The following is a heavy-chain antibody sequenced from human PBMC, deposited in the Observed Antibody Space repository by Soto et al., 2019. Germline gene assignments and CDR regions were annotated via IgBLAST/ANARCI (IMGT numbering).Heavy chain of an antibody. CDR3: AKVPMPYKYYFDY. CDR2: ISGSGGST. J-gene: IGHJ4*02. V-gene: IGHV3-23*01. D-gene: IGHD1-20*01. CDR1: GFTFSSYA. Sequence: EVQLLESGGGLVQPGGSLRLSCAASGFTFSSYAMSWVRQAPGKGLEWVSAISGSGGSTYYADSVKGRFTISRDNSKNTLYLQMNSLRAEDAAVYYCAKVPMPYKYYFDYWVQGTLVTVSA.